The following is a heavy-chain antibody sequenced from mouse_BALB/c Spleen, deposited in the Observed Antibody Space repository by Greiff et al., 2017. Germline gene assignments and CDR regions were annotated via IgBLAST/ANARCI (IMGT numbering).Heavy chain of an antibody. CDR2: ISSGGST. D-gene: IGHD2-14*01. Sequence: EVKLVESGGGLVKPGGSLKLSCAASGFTFSSYAMSWVRQTPEKRLAWVASISSGGSTYYPDSVKGRFTISRDNARNILYLQMSSLRSEDTAMYYCARGLEQVRYFDYWGQGTTLTVSA. CDR3: ARGLEQVRYFDY. CDR1: GFTFSSYA. V-gene: IGHV5-6-5*01. J-gene: IGHJ2*01.